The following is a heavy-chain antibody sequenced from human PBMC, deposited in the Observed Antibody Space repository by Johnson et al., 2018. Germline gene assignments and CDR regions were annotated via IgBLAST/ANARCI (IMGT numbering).Heavy chain of an antibody. D-gene: IGHD1-26*01. Sequence: VQLVESGGGLVQPGGSLRLSCAASGFTFSRYWMNWVRQAPGKGLEWVANIKQDGSEKYYVDTVKGRFTIPRDNAKNSLYLQMNSRRAEDTAVYYCARDGGSGSFDAFGIWGQGTMGTVSS. CDR3: ARDGGSGSFDAFGI. CDR2: IKQDGSEK. CDR1: GFTFSRYW. J-gene: IGHJ3*02. V-gene: IGHV3-7*01.